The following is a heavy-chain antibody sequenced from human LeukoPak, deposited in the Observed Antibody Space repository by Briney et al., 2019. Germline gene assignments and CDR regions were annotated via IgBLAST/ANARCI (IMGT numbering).Heavy chain of an antibody. CDR1: GYTFTGYY. D-gene: IGHD6-19*01. V-gene: IGHV1-2*02. CDR3: ARGSPSGWYVFDY. Sequence: ASEKASCKASGYTFTGYYMHWVRQAPGQGLEWMGWINPNSGDTNYAQKFQGRVTMTRDTSISTVYMELSKLRSDDTAVYYCARGSPSGWYVFDYWGQGTLVTVSS. J-gene: IGHJ4*02. CDR2: INPNSGDT.